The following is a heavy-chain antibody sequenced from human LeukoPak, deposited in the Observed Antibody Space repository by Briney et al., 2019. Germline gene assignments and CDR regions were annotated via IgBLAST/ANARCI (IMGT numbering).Heavy chain of an antibody. CDR2: IYFDGTT. Sequence: SETLSLTCTVSAGSISRPYNYWGWIRQSPGKGLEWIANIYFDGTTYFNPSLKSRVIISVDTSRNQFSLRLNSVTAADTAVYYCARAATTVTTWGWFDSWGQGTLVTVSS. V-gene: IGHV4-39*01. CDR3: ARAATTVTTWGWFDS. CDR1: AGSISRPYNY. D-gene: IGHD4-11*01. J-gene: IGHJ5*01.